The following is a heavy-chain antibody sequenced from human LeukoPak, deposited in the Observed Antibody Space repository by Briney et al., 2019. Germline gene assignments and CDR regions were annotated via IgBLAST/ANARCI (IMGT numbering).Heavy chain of an antibody. Sequence: SETLSLTCTVSGGSISSYYWSWIRQPPGKGLEWIGYIYYSGSTNYNPSLKSRVTISVDTSKNQFSLKLSSVTAADTAVYYCXXXXXXXXXVTEWAGDAFDIWGQGTMVTVSS. CDR2: IYYSGST. J-gene: IGHJ3*02. V-gene: IGHV4-59*01. CDR3: XXXXXXXXXVTEWAGDAFDI. D-gene: IGHD5-18*01. CDR1: GGSISSYY.